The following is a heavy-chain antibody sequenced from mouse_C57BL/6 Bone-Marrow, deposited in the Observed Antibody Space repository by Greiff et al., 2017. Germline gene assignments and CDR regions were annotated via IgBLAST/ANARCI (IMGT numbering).Heavy chain of an antibody. Sequence: EVMLVESGGGLVKPGGSLKLSCAASGFTFSSYAMSWVRQTPEKRLEWVATISDGGSYTYYPDNVKGRFTISRDNAKNNLYLQLSHLKSEDTAMYYCAREGVRRAMDYWGQGTSVTVS. CDR2: ISDGGSYT. V-gene: IGHV5-4*01. CDR1: GFTFSSYA. J-gene: IGHJ4*01. CDR3: AREGVRRAMDY.